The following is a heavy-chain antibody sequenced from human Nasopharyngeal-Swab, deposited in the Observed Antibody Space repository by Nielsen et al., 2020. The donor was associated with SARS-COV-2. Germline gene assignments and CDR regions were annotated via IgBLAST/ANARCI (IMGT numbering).Heavy chain of an antibody. CDR1: GGSISSSSYY. J-gene: IGHJ5*02. CDR2: IYYSGST. Sequence: GSLRLSCTVSGGSISSSSYYWSWIRQPPGKGLEWIGYIYYSGSTNYNPSLKSRVTISVDTSKNQFSLKLSSVTAADTAVYYCAREGRHRIDPWGQGTLVTVSS. V-gene: IGHV4-61*01. CDR3: AREGRHRIDP.